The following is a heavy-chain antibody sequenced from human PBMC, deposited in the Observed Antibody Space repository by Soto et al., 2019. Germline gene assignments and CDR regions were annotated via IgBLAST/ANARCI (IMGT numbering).Heavy chain of an antibody. CDR2: ISYDGSNK. D-gene: IGHD3-22*01. Sequence: PGGSLRLSCAASGFTFSSYGMHWVRQAPGKGLEWVAVISYDGSNKYYADSVKGRFTISRDNSKNTLYLQMNSLRAEDTAVYYCAKDLATMIVVAAFDYWGQGTLVTVSS. CDR3: AKDLATMIVVAAFDY. CDR1: GFTFSSYG. V-gene: IGHV3-30*18. J-gene: IGHJ4*02.